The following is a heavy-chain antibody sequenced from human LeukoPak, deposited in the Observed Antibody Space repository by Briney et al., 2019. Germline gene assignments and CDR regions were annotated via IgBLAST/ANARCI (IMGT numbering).Heavy chain of an antibody. D-gene: IGHD3-9*01. J-gene: IGHJ4*02. CDR2: ISAYNGNT. CDR1: GYTFTSYG. Sequence: GASVKVSCKASGYTFTSYGISWVRQAPGQGLEWMGWISAYNGNTNYAQKLQGRVTMTTDTSTSTAYTELRSLRSDDTAVYYCAKDYDILTGYLDYWGQGTLVTVSS. V-gene: IGHV1-18*01. CDR3: AKDYDILTGYLDY.